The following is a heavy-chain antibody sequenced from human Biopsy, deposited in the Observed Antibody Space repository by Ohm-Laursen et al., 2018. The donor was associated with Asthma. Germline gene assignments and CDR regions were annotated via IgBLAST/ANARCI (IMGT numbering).Heavy chain of an antibody. CDR3: ARRGGVRRYFDY. CDR2: IYYIGST. CDR1: GGPISSGAYY. Sequence: PSETLSLTCTVSGGPISSGAYYWSWVRQPPGKGLEWIGYIYYIGSTYYNSSLKSRVAISLDTSKNQFSLKLSSVTAADTAVYFCARRGGVRRYFDYWGQGTLVTVSS. V-gene: IGHV4-30-4*01. D-gene: IGHD3-16*01. J-gene: IGHJ4*02.